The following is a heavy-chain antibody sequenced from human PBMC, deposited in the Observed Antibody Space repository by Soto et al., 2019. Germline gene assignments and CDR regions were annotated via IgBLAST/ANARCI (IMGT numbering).Heavy chain of an antibody. V-gene: IGHV4-34*01. Sequence: SETLSLTCAVHGGSFRGCHWTWIRQPPGKGLEWIGEINNSGSTNDNPSLKSRVTISRDTSKNQFSLSLSSVTAADTAIYYCARGGYTSGWFRFWGQGILVTVSS. CDR2: INNSGST. CDR3: ARGGYTSGWFRF. J-gene: IGHJ4*02. D-gene: IGHD6-19*01. CDR1: GGSFRGCH.